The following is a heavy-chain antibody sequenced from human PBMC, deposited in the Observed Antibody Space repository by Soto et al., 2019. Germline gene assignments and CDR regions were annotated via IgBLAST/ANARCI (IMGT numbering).Heavy chain of an antibody. D-gene: IGHD6-19*01. CDR2: THPGDSDT. Sequence: GESLKISCKGSGYSFTSYWIGWVRQMPGKGLEWMGITHPGDSDTRYSPSFQGQVTISADKSISTAYLQWSSLKASDTAMYYCARKTGNSGWYYYFDYWGQGTLVTVSS. V-gene: IGHV5-51*01. CDR3: ARKTGNSGWYYYFDY. J-gene: IGHJ4*02. CDR1: GYSFTSYW.